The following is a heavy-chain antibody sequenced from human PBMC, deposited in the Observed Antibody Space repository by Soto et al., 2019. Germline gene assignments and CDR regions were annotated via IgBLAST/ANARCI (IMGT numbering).Heavy chain of an antibody. CDR1: GFSFGSYA. J-gene: IGHJ4*02. V-gene: IGHV3-23*01. D-gene: IGHD3-3*01. Sequence: VGSLRLSCAASGFSFGSYALSWVRQAPGKGLEWVSTISGSDGKTFYADSVKGRFSISRDTSQSTLYLQMSSLRADDTAMYYCARWSYLDYWGQGTRVTVSS. CDR2: ISGSDGKT. CDR3: ARWSYLDY.